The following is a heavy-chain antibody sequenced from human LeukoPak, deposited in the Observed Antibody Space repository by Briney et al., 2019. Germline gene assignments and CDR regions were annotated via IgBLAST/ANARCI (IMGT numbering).Heavy chain of an antibody. Sequence: GGSLRLSCAASGFSFSTYYVNWVRQAPGKRMEWVSCISSGSTYIFYADSVRGRFAISRDNAKNSLYLQMNSLRADDTAVYYCVRENHGSFDYWGQGSLVTVSS. J-gene: IGHJ4*02. CDR1: GFSFSTYY. D-gene: IGHD1-14*01. V-gene: IGHV3-21*01. CDR3: VRENHGSFDY. CDR2: ISSGSTYI.